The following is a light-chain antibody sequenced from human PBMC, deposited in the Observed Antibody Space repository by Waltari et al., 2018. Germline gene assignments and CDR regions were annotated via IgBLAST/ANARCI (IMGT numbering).Light chain of an antibody. CDR2: DDS. CDR1: SSDVGGYNY. Sequence: QSALTQPASVSGSPGQSITISCTGTSSDVGGYNYDSWYQQHPGKAPQLMIYDDSNRPSGVSNRFSGSKPGNMASLTISGLQAEDESDYYCSSYTGSSPVVFGGGTKLTVL. J-gene: IGLJ2*01. V-gene: IGLV2-14*03. CDR3: SSYTGSSPVV.